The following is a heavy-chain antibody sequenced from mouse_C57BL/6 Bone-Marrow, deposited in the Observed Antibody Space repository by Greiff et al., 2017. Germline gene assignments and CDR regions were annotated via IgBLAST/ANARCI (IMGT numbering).Heavy chain of an antibody. D-gene: IGHD2-5*01. CDR3: ARFYSNFLYAMDY. J-gene: IGHJ4*01. Sequence: EVQGVESGGGLVQPGGSLKLSCAASGFTFSDYGMAWVRQAPRKGPEWVAFISNLAYSIYYADTVTGRFTISRENAKNTLYLEMSSLRSEDTAMYYCARFYSNFLYAMDYWGQGTSVTVSA. V-gene: IGHV5-15*01. CDR2: ISNLAYSI. CDR1: GFTFSDYG.